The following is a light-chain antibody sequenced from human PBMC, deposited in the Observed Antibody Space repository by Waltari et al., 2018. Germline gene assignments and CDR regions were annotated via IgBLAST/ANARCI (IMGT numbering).Light chain of an antibody. V-gene: IGKV3-20*01. J-gene: IGKJ4*01. Sequence: EIVLTQSPGTLSLSPGERATLSCRASQSVSNNFLNWYQQKPGQAPRLLIYGASSRATGIPGRVSGSGSGTDFTLTISRLEPEDFAVYYCQQYDSIVLTFGGGTKVEI. CDR2: GAS. CDR3: QQYDSIVLT. CDR1: QSVSNNF.